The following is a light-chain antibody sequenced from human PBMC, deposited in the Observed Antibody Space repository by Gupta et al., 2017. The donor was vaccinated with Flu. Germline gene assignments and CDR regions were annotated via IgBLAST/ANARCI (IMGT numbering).Light chain of an antibody. CDR1: SSDVGDYRY. CDR3: SSYTSSSTLV. CDR2: EVS. V-gene: IGLV2-14*01. J-gene: IGLJ3*02. Sequence: HSALTQPASVSGSPGQSITISCTGSSSDVGDYRYVSWYQQLPGKAPKLMIFEVSNRPSGVSNRFSASKSGNTASLTISGLQAEDEADYYCSSYTSSSTLVFGGGTKLTVL.